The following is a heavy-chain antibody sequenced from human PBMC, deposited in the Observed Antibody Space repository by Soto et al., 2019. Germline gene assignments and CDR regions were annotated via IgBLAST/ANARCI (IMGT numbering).Heavy chain of an antibody. CDR2: TYYRSKWYI. CDR1: GDSVSSNSAA. D-gene: IGHD2-2*01. CDR3: ARTSGWFDY. J-gene: IGHJ5*01. Sequence: PSQTLSLTCAISGDSVSSNSAAWNWIRQSPSRGLEYLGRTYYRSKWYIEYASSVKRRMTIKPDKTKKQFSLQLNSMTPDDTGVYYCARTSGWFDYWGQGTLVTVSS. V-gene: IGHV6-1*01.